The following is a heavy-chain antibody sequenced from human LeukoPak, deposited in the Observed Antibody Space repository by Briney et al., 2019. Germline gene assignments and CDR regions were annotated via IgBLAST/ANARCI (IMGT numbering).Heavy chain of an antibody. CDR3: ARHVWGSISYMDV. D-gene: IGHD6-6*01. Sequence: PSETLSLTCTVSDFSIINIYYWGWIRQPPGKGLGWIGSIYHSGSISYNPSLRSLSTISVDTSKNQFSLRQSHVTAADTAVYYCARHVWGSISYMDVWGKGTTVTVSS. J-gene: IGHJ6*03. CDR2: IYHSGSI. CDR1: DFSIINIYY. V-gene: IGHV4-38-2*02.